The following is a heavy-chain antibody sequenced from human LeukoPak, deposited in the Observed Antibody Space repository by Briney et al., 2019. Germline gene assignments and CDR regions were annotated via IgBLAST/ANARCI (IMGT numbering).Heavy chain of an antibody. J-gene: IGHJ4*02. V-gene: IGHV4-59*08. CDR3: ARHGTAADY. D-gene: IGHD6-25*01. CDR1: GGSISSYY. Sequence: SETLSLTCTVSGGSISSYYWSWIRQPPGKGLEWIGYIYYSGSTNYNPSLKSRVTISVDTSKNQFSMKLSSVTAADTAVYYCARHGTAADYWGQGTLVTVSS. CDR2: IYYSGST.